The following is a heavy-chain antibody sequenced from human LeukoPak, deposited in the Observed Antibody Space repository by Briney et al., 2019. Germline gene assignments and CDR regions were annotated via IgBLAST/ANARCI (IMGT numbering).Heavy chain of an antibody. V-gene: IGHV3-33*01. D-gene: IGHD3-22*01. CDR2: IWYDGSKQ. CDR3: ARAAFYYDSSGYYNFDY. CDR1: GFTFSSYG. Sequence: ERSLRLSCTASGFTFSSYGMHWVRQAPGKGLEWVAVIWYDGSKQYYADPVKGRFTISRDNSKSTLYLQMNGLRAEDTAVYYCARAAFYYDSSGYYNFDYWGQGTLVTVSS. J-gene: IGHJ4*02.